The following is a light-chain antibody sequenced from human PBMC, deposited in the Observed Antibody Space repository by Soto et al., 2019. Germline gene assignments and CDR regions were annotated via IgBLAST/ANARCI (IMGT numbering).Light chain of an antibody. Sequence: EIVLTQSPGTLSLSPGERATLSCRASQRINSSYLAWYQQKPGQAPRLLIYGASSRATGIPDRFSGSGSGTDFTLTISRLEPEDFAMYYCQHFSSSPPFTFGPGTKVDIK. CDR3: QHFSSSPPFT. CDR2: GAS. V-gene: IGKV3-20*01. J-gene: IGKJ3*01. CDR1: QRINSSY.